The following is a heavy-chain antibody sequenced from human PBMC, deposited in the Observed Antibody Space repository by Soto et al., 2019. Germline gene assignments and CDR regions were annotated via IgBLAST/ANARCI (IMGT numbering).Heavy chain of an antibody. Sequence: PSGPLSLTCAVSGGSISTSNWWSCVRQPPGKGLEWIGEVYRTGSTNYNPSLKSRVTISVDTSKNQFSLKLSSVTAADTAVYYCARMYGGYGGGVDYWGQGTQVT. CDR2: VYRTGST. CDR3: ARMYGGYGGGVDY. CDR1: GGSISTSNW. D-gene: IGHD5-12*01. J-gene: IGHJ4*02. V-gene: IGHV4-4*02.